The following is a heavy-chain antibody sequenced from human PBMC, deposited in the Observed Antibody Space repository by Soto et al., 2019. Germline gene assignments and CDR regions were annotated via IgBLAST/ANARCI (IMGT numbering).Heavy chain of an antibody. CDR3: ARSIGYCSGGSCYSSDY. CDR1: GFTLSNAW. CDR2: IKSKSDGGTT. D-gene: IGHD2-15*01. J-gene: IGHJ4*02. V-gene: IGHV3-15*01. Sequence: GGSLRLSCAASGFTLSNAWMSWVRQAPGKGLEWVGRIKSKSDGGTTDYAAPVNGRFTISRDDSKNTLYLQMNSLKTEDTAVYYCARSIGYCSGGSCYSSDYWGQGT.